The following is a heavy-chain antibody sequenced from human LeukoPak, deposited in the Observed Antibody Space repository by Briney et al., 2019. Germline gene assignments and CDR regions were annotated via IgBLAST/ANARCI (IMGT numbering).Heavy chain of an antibody. CDR3: ASTPSVGNYYPWYFDF. Sequence: PGGSLRLSCAVSGFTFNSFSMNWVRQAPGKGLEWVSSISYSSTYIYYADSVKGRFTTSRDNAKNSLYLQMNSLRAEDTAVYYCASTPSVGNYYPWYFDFWGRGTLVTVSS. CDR2: ISYSSTYI. V-gene: IGHV3-21*01. J-gene: IGHJ2*01. D-gene: IGHD1-26*01. CDR1: GFTFNSFS.